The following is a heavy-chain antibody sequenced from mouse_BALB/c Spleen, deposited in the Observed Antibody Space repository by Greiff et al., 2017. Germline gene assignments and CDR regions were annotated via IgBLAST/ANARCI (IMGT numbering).Heavy chain of an antibody. CDR1: GYAFSSYW. D-gene: IGHD2-1*01. J-gene: IGHJ4*01. CDR3: ARVYYGKGMDY. Sequence: QVQLKESGAELVRPGSSVKISCKASGYAFSSYWMNWVKQRPGQGLEWIGQIYPGDGDTNYNGKFKGKATLTADKSSSTAYMQLSSLTSEDSAVYFCARVYYGKGMDYWGQGTSVTVSS. V-gene: IGHV1-80*01. CDR2: IYPGDGDT.